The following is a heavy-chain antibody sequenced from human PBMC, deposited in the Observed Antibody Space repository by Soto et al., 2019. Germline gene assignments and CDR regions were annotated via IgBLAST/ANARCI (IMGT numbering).Heavy chain of an antibody. CDR1: GGSVSRSNC. V-gene: IGHV4-4*02. Sequence: QVQLQESGPGLVKPSGTLSLTCAVSGGSVSRSNCWRWARQSPGNGLEWMGEIYHSGSAHYNPSLKSRATISVDKSKNQFSLRLTSVTAADTAVYYCARVPGVVVSADDAFDIWGAGRRVIVSS. J-gene: IGHJ3*02. CDR3: ARVPGVVVSADDAFDI. CDR2: IYHSGSA. D-gene: IGHD2-21*02.